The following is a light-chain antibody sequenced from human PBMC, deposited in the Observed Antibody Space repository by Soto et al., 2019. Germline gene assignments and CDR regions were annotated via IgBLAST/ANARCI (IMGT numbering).Light chain of an antibody. J-gene: IGLJ2*01. Sequence: QSVLTQPPSVSGTPGQRVTLSCSGGTSNIGRNTVSWYQRVPGTAPRLLIYENGHRPSGVPARFFGSKSDTSAALAISGLQSEDEAEYYCAAWDDSLDGRIFSGGTKLTVL. CDR2: ENG. CDR1: TSNIGRNT. V-gene: IGLV1-44*01. CDR3: AAWDDSLDGRI.